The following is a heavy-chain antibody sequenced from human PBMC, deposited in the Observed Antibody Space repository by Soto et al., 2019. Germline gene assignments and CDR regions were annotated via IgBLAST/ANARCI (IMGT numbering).Heavy chain of an antibody. D-gene: IGHD2-2*01. Sequence: ASVKVSCKVSGYTLTELSMHWVRQAPGKGLEWMGGFDPEDGETIYAQKFQGRVTMTEDTSTDTAYMELSSLRSEDTAVYYCATPSHCSSTSCYPRSDFQHWGQGTLVTVSS. CDR3: ATPSHCSSTSCYPRSDFQH. CDR1: GYTLTELS. CDR2: FDPEDGET. V-gene: IGHV1-24*01. J-gene: IGHJ1*01.